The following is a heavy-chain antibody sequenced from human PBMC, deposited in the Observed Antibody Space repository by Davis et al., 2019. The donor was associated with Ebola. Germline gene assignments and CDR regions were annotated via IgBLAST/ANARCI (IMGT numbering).Heavy chain of an antibody. Sequence: AASGKVSCKASGYTFTSYDINWVRQATGQGFEWMGWMNPNSGNTGYAQKFQGRVTMTRDTSTSTAYMELSGLRSEDTAVYYCARASWAAVGTRWFDPWGQGTLVTVS. CDR2: MNPNSGNT. D-gene: IGHD6-13*01. V-gene: IGHV1-8*01. CDR1: GYTFTSYD. CDR3: ARASWAAVGTRWFDP. J-gene: IGHJ5*02.